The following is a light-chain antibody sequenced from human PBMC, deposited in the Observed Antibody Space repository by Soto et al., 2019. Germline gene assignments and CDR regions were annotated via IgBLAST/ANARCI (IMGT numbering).Light chain of an antibody. CDR2: KVS. J-gene: IGKJ1*01. V-gene: IGKV2-30*01. CDR1: QSLXXNDXXTY. Sequence: DVXMXQSPLXLPVTLXQPASISXRSXQSLXXNDXXTYLSWFQQRPGQSPRRLIYKVSNRDSGVPDRFSGSGSGSDFTLKISRVEAEDVGVYYCMQGTHWPPTFGQGTKVEIK. CDR3: MQGTHWPPT.